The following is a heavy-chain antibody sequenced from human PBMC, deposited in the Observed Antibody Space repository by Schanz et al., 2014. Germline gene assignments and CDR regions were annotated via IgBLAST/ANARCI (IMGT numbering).Heavy chain of an antibody. D-gene: IGHD5-12*01. CDR2: VSSSSSYT. V-gene: IGHV3-11*05. CDR3: ARKVVATIGGYYDN. Sequence: QVQLVDSGGGLVKPGGSLRLSCTASGFPFSDYFMTWIRQPPGRGLEWVSYVSSSSSYTHYADSVKGRFTISRDNAENTLCLQMNSLRAEDTAVYYCARKVVATIGGYYDNWGQGTLVIVSS. J-gene: IGHJ4*02. CDR1: GFPFSDYF.